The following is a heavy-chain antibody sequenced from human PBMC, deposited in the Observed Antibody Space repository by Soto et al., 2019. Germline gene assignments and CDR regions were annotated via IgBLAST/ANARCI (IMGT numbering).Heavy chain of an antibody. V-gene: IGHV4-30-4*01. Sequence: PSETLSLTCTVSGGSISSGDYYWSWIRQPPGKGLEWIGYIYYSGSTYYNPSLKSRVTISVDTSKNQFSLKLSSVTAADTAVYYCARGLRTDYGDYADNQYNWFDPGGQGTLVTVPS. CDR2: IYYSGST. CDR3: ARGLRTDYGDYADNQYNWFDP. J-gene: IGHJ5*02. D-gene: IGHD4-17*01. CDR1: GGSISSGDYY.